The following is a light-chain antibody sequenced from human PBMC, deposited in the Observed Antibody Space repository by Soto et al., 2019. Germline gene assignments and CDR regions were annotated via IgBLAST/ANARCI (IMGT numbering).Light chain of an antibody. V-gene: IGKV1-5*03. J-gene: IGKJ2*01. CDR2: KAS. CDR1: QNVSNW. Sequence: DVEMTQSPSTLPTSIGDRVTINCRASQNVSNWLAWYQQKPGKAPKLLIYKASRLESGVPSRFSASGSGTDFTIPINSLQSDDFATYFCQQYSKESTFGQGTKLEIK. CDR3: QQYSKEST.